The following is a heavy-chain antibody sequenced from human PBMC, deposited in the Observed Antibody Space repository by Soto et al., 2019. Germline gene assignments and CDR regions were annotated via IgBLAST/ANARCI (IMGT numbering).Heavy chain of an antibody. Sequence: GGSLRLSCAASGFTFSSYAMVWARQAPGKGLEWVAHISYDGTNENYADSVKGRFTISRDNAKNSLYLQMNSLRAEDTAVYYCARATPLPAAMRWFDPWRQGTLVTVSS. CDR1: GFTFSSYA. CDR2: ISYDGTNE. J-gene: IGHJ5*02. CDR3: ARATPLPAAMRWFDP. V-gene: IGHV3-30-3*01. D-gene: IGHD2-2*01.